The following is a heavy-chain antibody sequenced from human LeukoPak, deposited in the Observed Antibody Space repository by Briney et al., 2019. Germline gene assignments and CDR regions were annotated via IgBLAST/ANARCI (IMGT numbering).Heavy chain of an antibody. CDR3: ARGPCSGGYCHHYFDF. J-gene: IGHJ4*02. D-gene: IGHD2-15*01. CDR2: INPSEGDT. Sequence: LXXVRQAPGQGLEWMGIINPSEGDTNYAQKFQGRLTLTSDTSANTVYMELSSLRSEDTAVYYCARGPCSGGYCHHYFDFWGQGTLVTVAS. V-gene: IGHV1-46*01.